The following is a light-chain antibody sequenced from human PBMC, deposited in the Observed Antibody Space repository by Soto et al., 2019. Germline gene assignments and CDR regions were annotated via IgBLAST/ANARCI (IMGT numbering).Light chain of an antibody. V-gene: IGLV2-14*01. CDR2: EVN. J-gene: IGLJ2*01. CDR1: SSDVGGYNY. Sequence: QSALTQPASVSGSPGQSITISCTGTSSDVGGYNYVSWYQQHPAKAPKLIIYEVNNRPSGISDRFSGFKSANTAYLTISGVQPEDEADYHCSSYTTIKTVVFGGGTKLTVL. CDR3: SSYTTIKTVV.